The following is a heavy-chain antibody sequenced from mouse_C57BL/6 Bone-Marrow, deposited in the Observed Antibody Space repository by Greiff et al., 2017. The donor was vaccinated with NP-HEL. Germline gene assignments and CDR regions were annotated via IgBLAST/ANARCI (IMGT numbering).Heavy chain of an antibody. J-gene: IGHJ4*01. CDR1: GYTFTSYW. CDR3: AREGGPYYYAMDY. CDR2: IYPGSGST. V-gene: IGHV1-55*01. Sequence: QVQLKEPGAELVKPGASVKMSCKASGYTFTSYWITWVKQRPGQGLEWIGDIYPGSGSTNYNEKFKSKATLTVDTSSSTAYMQLSSLTSEDSAVYYCAREGGPYYYAMDYWGQGTSVTVSS. D-gene: IGHD3-3*01.